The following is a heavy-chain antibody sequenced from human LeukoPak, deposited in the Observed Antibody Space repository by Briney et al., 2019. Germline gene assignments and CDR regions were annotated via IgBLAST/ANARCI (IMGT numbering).Heavy chain of an antibody. CDR1: VFTFSSYG. CDR2: ISGSACNT. J-gene: IGHJ4*02. V-gene: IGHV3-23*01. CDR3: MKHSGSYFIYHFDS. Sequence: GGSLRLSCAASVFTFSSYGMSWVRQAPGKGLEWVSTISGSACNTYYADSVKGRFYISRDNSDDTVFLQMNRLGAEHTAVYYCMKHSGSYFIYHFDSWGQGSPVTVSS. D-gene: IGHD3-10*01.